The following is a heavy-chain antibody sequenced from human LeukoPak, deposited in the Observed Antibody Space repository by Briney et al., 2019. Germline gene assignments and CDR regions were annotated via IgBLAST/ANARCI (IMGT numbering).Heavy chain of an antibody. CDR1: GGSISSGGYY. Sequence: SQTLSLTCTVSGGSISSGGYYWSWIRQHPGKGLEWIGYIYYSGSTYYNPSLKSRVTISVDTSKNQFSLKLSSVTAADTAGYYCARGNGRTPHEIAAAGDFDYWGQGTLVTVSS. V-gene: IGHV4-31*03. CDR3: ARGNGRTPHEIAAAGDFDY. J-gene: IGHJ4*02. D-gene: IGHD6-13*01. CDR2: IYYSGST.